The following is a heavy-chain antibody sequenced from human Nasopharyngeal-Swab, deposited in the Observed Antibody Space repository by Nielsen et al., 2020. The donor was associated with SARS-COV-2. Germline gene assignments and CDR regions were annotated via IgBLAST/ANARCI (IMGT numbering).Heavy chain of an antibody. D-gene: IGHD3-3*01. CDR3: AKDRGDFWSGYYPSFAY. V-gene: IGHV3-23*01. J-gene: IGHJ4*02. CDR2: ISGSGGST. CDR1: GFTFSSYA. Sequence: GSLRLSCAASGFTFSSYAMSWVRQAPGKGLEWVSAISGSGGSTYYVDSVKGRYTISRDNSKKTLYLQMNSLRAEDTAVYYCAKDRGDFWSGYYPSFAYWGQGTLITVSS.